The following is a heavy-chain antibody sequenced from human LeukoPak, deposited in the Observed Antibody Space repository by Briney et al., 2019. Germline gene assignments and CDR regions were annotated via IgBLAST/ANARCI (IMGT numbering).Heavy chain of an antibody. J-gene: IGHJ5*02. D-gene: IGHD6-19*01. CDR2: IGGDGGST. CDR3: AKTSSGWATLAP. Sequence: PGGSLRLSCAASGFTFDDYAMHWVRQAPGKGLEWVSLIGGDGGSTYYADSVKGRFTISRDNSKNSLYLQMNSLRTEDTALYYCAKTSSGWATLAPWGQGTLVTVSS. CDR1: GFTFDDYA. V-gene: IGHV3-43*02.